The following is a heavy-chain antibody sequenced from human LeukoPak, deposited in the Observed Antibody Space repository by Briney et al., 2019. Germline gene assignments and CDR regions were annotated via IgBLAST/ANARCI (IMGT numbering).Heavy chain of an antibody. CDR3: ARLSSGWYGEFDY. D-gene: IGHD6-19*01. CDR2: INHSGST. CDR1: GGSFSGYY. V-gene: IGHV4-34*01. J-gene: IGHJ4*02. Sequence: SETLSLTCAVYGGSFSGYYRSWIRQPPGKGLEWIGEINHSGSTNYNPSLKSRVTISVDTSKNQFSLKLSSVTAADTAVYYCARLSSGWYGEFDYWGQGTLVTVSS.